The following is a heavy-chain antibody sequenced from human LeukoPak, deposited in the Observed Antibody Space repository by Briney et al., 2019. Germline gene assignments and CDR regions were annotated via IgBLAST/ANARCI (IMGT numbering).Heavy chain of an antibody. V-gene: IGHV4-39*07. CDR3: ASIYYYYYYMDA. CDR2: IYYSGST. Sequence: PSETLSLTCTVSGGSISSSSYYWGWIRQPPGKGLEWIGSIYYSGSTYYNPSLKSRVTISVDRSKNQFSLKLSSVTAADTAVYYCASIYYYYYYMDAWGKGTTVTVSS. CDR1: GGSISSSSYY. J-gene: IGHJ6*03.